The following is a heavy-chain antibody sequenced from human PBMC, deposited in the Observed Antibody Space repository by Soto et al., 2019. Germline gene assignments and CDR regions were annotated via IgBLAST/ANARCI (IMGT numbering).Heavy chain of an antibody. D-gene: IGHD3-22*01. CDR1: GFTFSMHS. CDR2: ISRDGRST. Sequence: GGTLRLSCSASGFTFSMHSMHWVRQTPGKALEYVSAISRDGRSTFYADSVKGRFTISRDNSKNTLYLRMNSLRSDDTAVYYCVKEANPFINTLVVLIFDYWGQGTQVTVSS. V-gene: IGHV3-64D*08. CDR3: VKEANPFINTLVVLIFDY. J-gene: IGHJ4*02.